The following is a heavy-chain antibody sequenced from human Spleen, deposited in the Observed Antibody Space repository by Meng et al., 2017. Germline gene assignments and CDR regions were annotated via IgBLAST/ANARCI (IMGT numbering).Heavy chain of an antibody. J-gene: IGHJ4*02. D-gene: IGHD3-16*01. CDR2: TYYSGNT. Sequence: QVHLQESGPGLVKPSGTLSLTCDVSGGSISSSYWWSWVRQPPGKGLEWIGYTYYSGNTYYNPSLKSRVAMSVDTSKNQFYLRLSSVTAADTAVYYCARGGGFDYWGQGTLVTVSS. CDR3: ARGGGFDY. V-gene: IGHV4-4*02. CDR1: GGSISSSYW.